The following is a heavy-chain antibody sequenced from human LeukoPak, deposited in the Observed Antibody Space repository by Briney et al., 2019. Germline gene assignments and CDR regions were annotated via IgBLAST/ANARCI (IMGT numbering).Heavy chain of an antibody. CDR3: AKPSRLTSWYFEFDY. V-gene: IGHV3-30*18. D-gene: IGHD6-13*01. Sequence: GRSLRLSCAASGFTFSIYGMHWVRQAPGKGLEWVAVISYDGSNKYYADSVKGRFTISRDNSKNTLYLQMNSLRAEDTAMYYCAKPSRLTSWYFEFDYWGQGNLVTVSS. CDR1: GFTFSIYG. J-gene: IGHJ4*02. CDR2: ISYDGSNK.